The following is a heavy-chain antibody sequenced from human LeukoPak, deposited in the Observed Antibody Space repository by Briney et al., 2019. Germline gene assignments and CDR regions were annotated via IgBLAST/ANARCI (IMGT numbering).Heavy chain of an antibody. V-gene: IGHV4-4*07. CDR3: AREGCSSTSCHINGWFDP. CDR2: IYTSGST. D-gene: IGHD2-2*02. J-gene: IGHJ5*02. Sequence: SETLSLTCTVSGGSISSYYWSWIRQPAGKRLERIGRIYTSGSTNYNPSLKSRVTMSVDTSKNQFSLKLSSVTAADTAVYYCAREGCSSTSCHINGWFDPWGQGTLVTVSS. CDR1: GGSISSYY.